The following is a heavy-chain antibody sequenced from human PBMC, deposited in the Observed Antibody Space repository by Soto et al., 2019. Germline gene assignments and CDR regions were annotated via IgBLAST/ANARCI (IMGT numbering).Heavy chain of an antibody. D-gene: IGHD3-16*02. J-gene: IGHJ4*02. CDR3: ARRNYDYVWGSYRKAYYFDY. Sequence: ASVKVSCKASGYTFTGYYMHWVRQAPGQGLEWMGWIKPNSGGTNYAQKFQGWVTMTRDTSISKAYLELSRLSSDDTAVYYFARRNYDYVWGSYRKAYYFDYWGQGTLVTVSS. CDR1: GYTFTGYY. CDR2: IKPNSGGT. V-gene: IGHV1-2*04.